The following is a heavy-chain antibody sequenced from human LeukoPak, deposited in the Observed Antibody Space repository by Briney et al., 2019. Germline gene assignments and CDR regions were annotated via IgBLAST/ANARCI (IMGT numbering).Heavy chain of an antibody. D-gene: IGHD5-18*01. CDR2: IYPGDSDT. V-gene: IGHV5-51*01. Sequence: GESLKISCKGSGLTFRSYWIAWVRQMPGKGLEWMGIIYPGDSDTRYSPSFQGQVTLSADKSISTAYLQWSSLKASDTAMYFCARHLSGYSYDYWGQGTLVTVSS. CDR1: GLTFRSYW. CDR3: ARHLSGYSYDY. J-gene: IGHJ4*02.